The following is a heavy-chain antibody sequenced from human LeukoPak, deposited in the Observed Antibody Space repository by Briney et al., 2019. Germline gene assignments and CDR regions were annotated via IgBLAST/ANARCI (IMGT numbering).Heavy chain of an antibody. Sequence: SETLSLTCTVSGGSISSNSYYWVWIPPPPGQELEWIMSIYYSGSTYYNSSLKSRGTISVDTSKNQFSLKLSSVTAADTAVYYCASCAYNWFDPWGQGTLVTVSS. J-gene: IGHJ5*02. CDR3: ASCAYNWFDP. CDR1: GGSISSNSYY. CDR2: IYYSGST. V-gene: IGHV4-39*01.